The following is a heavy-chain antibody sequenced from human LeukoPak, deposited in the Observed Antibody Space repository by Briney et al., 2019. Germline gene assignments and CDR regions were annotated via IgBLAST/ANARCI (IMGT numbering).Heavy chain of an antibody. CDR2: ISGSCGNT. D-gene: IGHD6-6*01. V-gene: IGHV3-23*01. CDR1: GFTLSTYG. Sequence: GRSLRLSCALSGFTLSTYGITWVCQAPAKGLECVSGISGSCGNTYYADSVKGRFTVSRDISKNTLYLQLNNLRDEDTAIYYVSNYRSSSSHYWGQGTLVTVSS. CDR3: SNYRSSSSHY. J-gene: IGHJ4*02.